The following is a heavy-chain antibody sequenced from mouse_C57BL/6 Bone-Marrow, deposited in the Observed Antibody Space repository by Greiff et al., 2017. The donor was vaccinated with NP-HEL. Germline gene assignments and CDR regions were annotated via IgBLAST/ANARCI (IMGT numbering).Heavy chain of an antibody. Sequence: QVQLQQSGPGLVQPSQSLSITCTVSGFSLTSYGVHWVRQSPGKGLEWLGVIWRGGSTDYNAAFMSRLSITKYNSKSQVFFKMNSLQADDTAIYYCAKMTLEGKSLYCDYGGQGTTLTVSS. D-gene: IGHD2-1*01. V-gene: IGHV2-5*01. CDR3: AKMTLEGKSLYCDY. J-gene: IGHJ2*01. CDR2: IWRGGST. CDR1: GFSLTSYG.